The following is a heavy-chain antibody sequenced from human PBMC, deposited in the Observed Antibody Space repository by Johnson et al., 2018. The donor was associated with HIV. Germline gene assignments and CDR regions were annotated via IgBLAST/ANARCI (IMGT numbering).Heavy chain of an antibody. CDR3: ARVGGLYYYDSSGYRDDAFDI. V-gene: IGHV3-74*01. Sequence: VQLVESGGGLVQPGGSLRLSCAASGFTFSSYWMHWVRQAPGNGLLWVSRINSAGSSTGYADSVKGRFTISRDNSKNTLYLQMNSLRAEDTAVYYCARVGGLYYYDSSGYRDDAFDIWGQGTMVTVSS. D-gene: IGHD3-22*01. CDR1: GFTFSSYW. J-gene: IGHJ3*02. CDR2: INSAGSST.